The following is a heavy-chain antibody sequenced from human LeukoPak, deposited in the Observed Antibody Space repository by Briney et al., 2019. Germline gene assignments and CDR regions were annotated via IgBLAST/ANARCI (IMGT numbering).Heavy chain of an antibody. V-gene: IGHV3-23*01. CDR3: ATDRREWLLGDYYYYGMDV. CDR1: GFTFSTYA. J-gene: IGHJ6*02. CDR2: VSGTGGRT. D-gene: IGHD3-3*01. Sequence: GGSLRLSCAASGFTFSTYAMSWVRQAPGKGLEWVSVVSGTGGRTYYADSVKGRFTISRDNSKNTLYLQMNSLRAEDTAVYYCATDRREWLLGDYYYYGMDVWGQGTTVTVSS.